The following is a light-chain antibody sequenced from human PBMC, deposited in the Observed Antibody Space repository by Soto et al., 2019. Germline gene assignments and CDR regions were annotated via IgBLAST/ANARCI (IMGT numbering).Light chain of an antibody. Sequence: EIVMTQSPATLSVSPGERATLSCRASQSVASRLAWYQQKPGQAPRLLIYDESTRATGSPARFSGSGSGTEFTLTISSLQTEDFAVYYCQQYNSWPLTFGGGTKVEI. CDR2: DES. CDR1: QSVASR. J-gene: IGKJ4*01. V-gene: IGKV3-15*01. CDR3: QQYNSWPLT.